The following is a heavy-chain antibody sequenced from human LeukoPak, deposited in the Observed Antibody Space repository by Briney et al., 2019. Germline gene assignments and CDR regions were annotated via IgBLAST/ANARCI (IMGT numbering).Heavy chain of an antibody. CDR1: GGSISSSGYY. CDR3: ARHEYSGSYYGLSWFDP. Sequence: SETLSLTCTVSGGSISSSGYYWGWIRQPPGKGLEWIASIYYSGSTYYNPSLKSRVTISVDTSKNQLSLKLGSLTAADTAVYDCARHEYSGSYYGLSWFDPWGQGTLVTVSS. J-gene: IGHJ5*02. D-gene: IGHD1-26*01. CDR2: IYYSGST. V-gene: IGHV4-39*01.